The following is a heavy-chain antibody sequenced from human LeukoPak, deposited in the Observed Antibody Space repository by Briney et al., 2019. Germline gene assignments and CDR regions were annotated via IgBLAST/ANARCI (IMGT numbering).Heavy chain of an antibody. D-gene: IGHD6-19*01. CDR3: ARDSGAARGNIAVAGNDY. CDR2: IDPSDGST. V-gene: IGHV1-46*01. Sequence: ASVKVSCKASGYTFTNSYMHWVRQAPGQGLEWMGIIDPSDGSTNYAQKFQGRVTMTRDTSTSTVYMKLSSLRSGDTAIYYCARDSGAARGNIAVAGNDYWGQGTLVTVSS. J-gene: IGHJ4*02. CDR1: GYTFTNSY.